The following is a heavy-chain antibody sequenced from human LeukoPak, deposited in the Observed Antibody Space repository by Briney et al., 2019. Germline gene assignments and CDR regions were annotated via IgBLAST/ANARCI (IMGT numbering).Heavy chain of an antibody. D-gene: IGHD4-17*01. Sequence: GGSLRLSCAASGFTFSNAWMSWVRQAPGKGLEWVGRIKSKTDGGATDYAAPVKGRFTISRDDSKNTLYLQMISLKTEDTAVYYCTPLFYGDYVYYWGQGTLVTVSS. V-gene: IGHV3-15*01. CDR3: TPLFYGDYVYY. CDR1: GFTFSNAW. J-gene: IGHJ4*02. CDR2: IKSKTDGGAT.